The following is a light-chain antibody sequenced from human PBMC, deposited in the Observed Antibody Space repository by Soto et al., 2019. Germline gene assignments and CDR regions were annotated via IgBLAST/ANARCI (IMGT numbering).Light chain of an antibody. CDR2: AAS. V-gene: IGKV1-12*01. J-gene: IGKJ1*01. CDR3: LQDYSYPWT. CDR1: QDIRSW. Sequence: QMTQSPSSVSASVGARVPITCRASQDIRSWLAWYQQKPGKAPKLLIYAASSLQSGVPSRFSGSASGTDFTLTISSLQPEDFATYYCLQDYSYPWTFGQGTKVDI.